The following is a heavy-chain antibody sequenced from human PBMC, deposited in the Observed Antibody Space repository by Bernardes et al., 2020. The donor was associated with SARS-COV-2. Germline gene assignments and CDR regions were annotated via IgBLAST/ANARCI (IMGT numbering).Heavy chain of an antibody. V-gene: IGHV5-51*01. CDR3: ARGVPGIAFDV. J-gene: IGHJ3*01. Sequence: GESLKISCKGSGDTFYKNWIGWVRRMPGKGLEWMGIIYPADSDTRYSPSFRGQVTISADRSTSTAYLQWSSLKASDTAMYYCARGVPGIAFDVWGQGTMVTVSS. CDR1: GDTFYKNW. D-gene: IGHD6-13*01. CDR2: IYPADSDT.